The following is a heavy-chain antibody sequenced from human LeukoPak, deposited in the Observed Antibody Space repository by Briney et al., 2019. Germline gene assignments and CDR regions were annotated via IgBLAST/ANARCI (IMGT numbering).Heavy chain of an antibody. Sequence: PLETLSLTCAVYGGSFSGYYWSWIRQPPGKGLEWIGEINHSGSTNYNPSLKSRVTISVDTSKNQFSLKLSSVTAADTAVYYCARVPPYGSGRGYFDYWGQGTLVTVSS. D-gene: IGHD3-10*01. CDR3: ARVPPYGSGRGYFDY. V-gene: IGHV4-34*01. CDR1: GGSFSGYY. CDR2: INHSGST. J-gene: IGHJ4*02.